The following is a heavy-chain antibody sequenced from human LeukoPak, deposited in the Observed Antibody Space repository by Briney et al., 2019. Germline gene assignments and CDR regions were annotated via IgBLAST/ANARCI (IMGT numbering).Heavy chain of an antibody. D-gene: IGHD3-16*02. Sequence: ASVKVSCKASGYIFTSYGISWVRQAPGQGLEWMGWISVYNDNKNYAQKFQGRVTMTTDPSTSTAHMELRSLRSDDTAVYYCARVNDYVWGSYRYPGYWGQGTLVTVPS. CDR3: ARVNDYVWGSYRYPGY. CDR2: ISVYNDNK. CDR1: GYIFTSYG. V-gene: IGHV1-18*01. J-gene: IGHJ4*02.